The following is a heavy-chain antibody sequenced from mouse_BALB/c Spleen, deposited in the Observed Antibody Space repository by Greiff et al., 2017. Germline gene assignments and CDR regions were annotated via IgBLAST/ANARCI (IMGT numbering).Heavy chain of an antibody. D-gene: IGHD3-3*01. V-gene: IGHV1S33*01. CDR1: GYTFTSYD. CDR3: ARRRAGTGGYGMDY. CDR2: IYPGDGST. J-gene: IGHJ4*01. Sequence: SGPELVKPGALVKISCKASGYTFTSYDINWVKQRPGQGLEWIGWIYPGDGSTKYNEKFKGKATLTADKSSSTAYMQLSSLTSENSAVYFCARRRAGTGGYGMDYWGQGTSVTVSS.